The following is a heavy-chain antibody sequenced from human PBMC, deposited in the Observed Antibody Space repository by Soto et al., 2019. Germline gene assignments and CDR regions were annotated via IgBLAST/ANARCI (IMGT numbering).Heavy chain of an antibody. D-gene: IGHD2-21*02. CDR1: RFTFSNYA. V-gene: IGHV3-23*01. CDR2: ISGSGGNT. Sequence: PGGSLRLSCAASRFTFSNYALTWVRQAPGKGLEWVSTISGSGGNTYYADSVRGRFIISRDNPKNTLFLQMNSLRAEDTAVYYCAREATPGGNSRYYYYGMDVWGQGTTVTVSS. CDR3: AREATPGGNSRYYYYGMDV. J-gene: IGHJ6*02.